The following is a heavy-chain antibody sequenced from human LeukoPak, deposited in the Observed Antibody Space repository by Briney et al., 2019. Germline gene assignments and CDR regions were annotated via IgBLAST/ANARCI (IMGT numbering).Heavy chain of an antibody. V-gene: IGHV4-39*07. CDR2: VYYGGST. CDR1: GNSISSTNYF. J-gene: IGHJ4*02. CDR3: AREDRYCSSTSCYTWDY. D-gene: IGHD2-2*02. Sequence: PSETLSLTCTVSGNSISSTNYFWAWIRQPPGKGLEWIGSVYYGGSTYSNPSLKSRVTISVDTSKNQFSLNLSFVTAADTAVYYCAREDRYCSSTSCYTWDYWGQGTLVTVSS.